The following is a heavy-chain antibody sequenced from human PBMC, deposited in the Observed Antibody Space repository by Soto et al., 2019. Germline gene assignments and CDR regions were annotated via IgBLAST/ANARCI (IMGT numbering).Heavy chain of an antibody. CDR2: TYYRSTWFT. Sequence: SQTLSLTCDISGDSVSSTSVAWNWIRQSPSGGLEWLGRTYYRSTWFTDYAVSEQGRITIDPDTSKNQFSLQVNSVNSADTAVYYCAREVPHCTGGACYPRQFDYWGHGTLVTVSS. V-gene: IGHV6-1*01. J-gene: IGHJ4*01. CDR1: GDSVSSTSVA. CDR3: AREVPHCTGGACYPRQFDY. D-gene: IGHD2-8*02.